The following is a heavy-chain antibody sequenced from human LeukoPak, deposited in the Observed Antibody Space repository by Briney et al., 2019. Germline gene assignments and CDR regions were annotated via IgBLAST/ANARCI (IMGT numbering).Heavy chain of an antibody. J-gene: IGHJ6*02. CDR1: GFTFTSYG. CDR2: ISYDGSNK. D-gene: IGHD2-15*01. CDR3: ARDVLKLLPGYYYGMDV. V-gene: IGHV3-30*03. Sequence: GRSLRLSCAASGFTFTSYGMHWVRQAPGKGLEWVAVISYDGSNKYYADSVKGRFTISRDNSKNTLYLQMNSLGAEDKAVYYCARDVLKLLPGYYYGMDVWGQGTTVTVSS.